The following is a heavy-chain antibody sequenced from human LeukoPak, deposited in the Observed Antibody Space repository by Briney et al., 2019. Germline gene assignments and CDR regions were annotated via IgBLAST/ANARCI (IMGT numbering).Heavy chain of an antibody. V-gene: IGHV3-21*01. CDR1: GFTFSSYN. J-gene: IGHJ6*03. CDR2: ITSSSSYK. Sequence: PGGSLRLPCAASGFTFSSYNMNWVRQAPGKGLEWISSITSSSSYKFYADSVKGRFTISRDNAKNSLYLQMNSLRAEDTAVYYCARDPYSGAYYEGYYYYYMDVWGKGTAVTVSS. D-gene: IGHD1-26*01. CDR3: ARDPYSGAYYEGYYYYYMDV.